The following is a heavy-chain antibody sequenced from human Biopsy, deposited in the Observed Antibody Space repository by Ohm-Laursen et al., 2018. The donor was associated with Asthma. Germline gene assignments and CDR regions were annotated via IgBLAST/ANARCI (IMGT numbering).Heavy chain of an antibody. CDR1: GASITTSPSY. D-gene: IGHD5-18*01. CDR2: IYCSGET. Sequence: TLSLTCTVSGASITTSPSYWSWLRLLPGKGLEWIGCIYCSGETFFNPSLKNPLFMSLDSSKNQPSLKMTSVTVADTAVYFCARNLPGYTYGPFEDWGQGTLVTVSS. V-gene: IGHV4-31*02. J-gene: IGHJ4*02. CDR3: ARNLPGYTYGPFED.